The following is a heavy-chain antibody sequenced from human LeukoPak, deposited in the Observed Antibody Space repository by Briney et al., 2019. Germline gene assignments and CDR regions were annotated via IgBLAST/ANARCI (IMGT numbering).Heavy chain of an antibody. J-gene: IGHJ5*01. CDR3: VKDSAGDASDWLDS. Sequence: GRSPRLSCAASGFIFNEYAMHWVRQAPGKGLGWVSSVNWSPGSEAYADSVKGRFTISRDNAKNSLYLQMNNLRIEDTALYYCVKDSAGDASDWLDSWGQGTLVTISS. V-gene: IGHV3-9*01. CDR2: VNWSPGSE. CDR1: GFIFNEYA. D-gene: IGHD5-24*01.